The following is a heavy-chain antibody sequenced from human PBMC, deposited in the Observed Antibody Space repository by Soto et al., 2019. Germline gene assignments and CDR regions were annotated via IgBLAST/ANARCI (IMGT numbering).Heavy chain of an antibody. CDR2: IIPIFGST. CDR3: ATSSGLLGPFRAGADY. Sequence: QVQLVQSGAVVKTPGSSVKVSCKASGGTFINSAITWVRQAPGQGLEWVGMIIPIFGSTNSAAKFPGRVTFSADTSTSTSFMEVTTLKSNDTAVDYCATSSGLLGPFRAGADYWGPGPLVNVSS. J-gene: IGHJ4*02. CDR1: GGTFINSA. V-gene: IGHV1-69*06. D-gene: IGHD5-12*01.